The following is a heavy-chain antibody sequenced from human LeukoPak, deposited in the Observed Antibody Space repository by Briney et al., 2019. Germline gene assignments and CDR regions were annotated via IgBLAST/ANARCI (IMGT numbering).Heavy chain of an antibody. Sequence: RSLTLSCAPYGFTLSSYAMHWVRQAPGKGLEWVAVISYDGSNKYYADSVKGRFTISRDNSKNTLYLQVNSLRAEDTAVYYCARDTHPFAAAGLGYWGQGTLVTVSS. D-gene: IGHD6-13*01. CDR1: GFTLSSYA. CDR2: ISYDGSNK. CDR3: ARDTHPFAAAGLGY. V-gene: IGHV3-30-3*01. J-gene: IGHJ4*02.